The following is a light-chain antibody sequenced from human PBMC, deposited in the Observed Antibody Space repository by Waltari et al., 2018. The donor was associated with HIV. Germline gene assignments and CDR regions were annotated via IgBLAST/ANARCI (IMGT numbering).Light chain of an antibody. V-gene: IGLV1-40*01. CDR1: SPNIGAGYA. CDR2: GNS. CDR3: QSYDRSLSNWV. J-gene: IGLJ3*02. Sequence: QSVLTQPPSVSGAPGQRVTISCTGSSPNIGAGYAVHWYQQLPGTAPKLLIYGNSNRPSGVPDRVSGSKSGTSASLAISGLQPDDETDDYCQSYDRSLSNWVFGGGTKLTVL.